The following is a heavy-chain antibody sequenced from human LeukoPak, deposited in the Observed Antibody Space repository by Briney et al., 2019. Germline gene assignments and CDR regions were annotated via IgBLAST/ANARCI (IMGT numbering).Heavy chain of an antibody. V-gene: IGHV3-23*01. CDR3: ALTRGSSGWYGGTFDY. J-gene: IGHJ4*02. Sequence: GGSLRLSCAASGFTFSSYAMSWVRQAPGKGLERVSAISGSGGSTYYADSVKGRFTISRDNSKNTLYLQMNSLRAEDTAVYYCALTRGSSGWYGGTFDYWGQGTLVTVSS. CDR1: GFTFSSYA. D-gene: IGHD6-19*01. CDR2: ISGSGGST.